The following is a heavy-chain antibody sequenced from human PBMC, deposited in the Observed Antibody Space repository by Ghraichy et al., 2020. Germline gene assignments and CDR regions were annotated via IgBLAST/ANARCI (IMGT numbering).Heavy chain of an antibody. CDR1: GFTFTNSW. J-gene: IGHJ4*02. Sequence: GWSLRLSCAASGFTFTNSWMHWVRQVPGKGLVWVSHIYSDGSIINYVDSVKGRFSIFTDNVKNTLYLQMNSLRVEDSAVYYCARGGDSALEDWGQGTLVTVSS. D-gene: IGHD2-21*02. CDR2: IYSDGSII. V-gene: IGHV3-74*01. CDR3: ARGGDSALED.